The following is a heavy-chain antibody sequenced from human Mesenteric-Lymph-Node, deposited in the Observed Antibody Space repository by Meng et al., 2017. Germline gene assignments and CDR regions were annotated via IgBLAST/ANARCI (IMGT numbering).Heavy chain of an antibody. Sequence: QEELQESGPGLVDPSQTLSLTCTVSGGSMSSGNYYWSWIRQPPGKGLEWIGYIHHSGSAYYNPSLKSRVSISVDTSKNQFSLNLNSMTAADTAVYYCASFDHIPRRNYLDYWGQGTLVTVSS. J-gene: IGHJ4*02. CDR3: ASFDHIPRRNYLDY. CDR2: IHHSGSA. D-gene: IGHD2-21*01. V-gene: IGHV4-30-4*01. CDR1: GGSMSSGNYY.